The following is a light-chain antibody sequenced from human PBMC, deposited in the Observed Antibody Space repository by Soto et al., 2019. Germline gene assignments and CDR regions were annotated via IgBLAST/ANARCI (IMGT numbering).Light chain of an antibody. CDR3: QSLGTGIQV. V-gene: IGLV4-69*01. Sequence: QAVVTQSPSASASLGASVKLTCTLSSGYSTYAIAWHQQQSEKGPRFLMKINYDGTHSKGDGFFDRFSGSSSGAERHLTISSLQSEDEAGYYCQSLGTGIQVFGGGTKLTVL. J-gene: IGLJ3*02. CDR1: SGYSTYA. CDR2: INYDGTH.